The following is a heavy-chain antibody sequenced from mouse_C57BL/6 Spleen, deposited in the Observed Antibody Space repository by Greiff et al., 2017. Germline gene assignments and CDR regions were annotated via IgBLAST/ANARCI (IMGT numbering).Heavy chain of an antibody. Sequence: QVQLQQPGAELVRPGSSVKLSCKASGYTFTSYWMHWVKQRPIQGLEWIGNIDPSDSETHYNQKFKDKATLTVDKSSSTAYMQLSSLTSEDSAVYYCAREGLQDPSFAYWGQGTLVTVSA. J-gene: IGHJ3*01. CDR1: GYTFTSYW. D-gene: IGHD2-13*01. CDR3: AREGLQDPSFAY. CDR2: IDPSDSET. V-gene: IGHV1-52*01.